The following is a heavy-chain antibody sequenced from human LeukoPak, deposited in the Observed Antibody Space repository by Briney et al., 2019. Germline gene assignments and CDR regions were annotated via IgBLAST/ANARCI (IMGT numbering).Heavy chain of an antibody. CDR3: ARDGELEWELLDY. Sequence: PGGSLRLSYAASGFTFSDYYMSWIRQAPGKGLEWVSYISSSGSTIYYADSVKGRFTISRDNAKNSLYLQMNSLRAEDTAVYYCARDGELEWELLDYWGQGTLVTVSS. CDR2: ISSSGSTI. V-gene: IGHV3-11*01. J-gene: IGHJ4*02. D-gene: IGHD1-26*01. CDR1: GFTFSDYY.